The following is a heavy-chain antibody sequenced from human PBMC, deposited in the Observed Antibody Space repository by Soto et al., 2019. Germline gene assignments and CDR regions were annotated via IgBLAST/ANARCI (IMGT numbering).Heavy chain of an antibody. CDR2: ISYDGSNK. D-gene: IGHD6-13*01. CDR3: AKDLSSSWPYYGMDV. Sequence: QTGGSLKLSCAASGLTFSSYGMHWVRQAPGKGLEWVAVISYDGSNKYYADSVKGRFTISRDNSKNTLYLQMNSLRAEDTAVYYCAKDLSSSWPYYGMDVWGQGTTVTVSS. J-gene: IGHJ6*02. V-gene: IGHV3-30*18. CDR1: GLTFSSYG.